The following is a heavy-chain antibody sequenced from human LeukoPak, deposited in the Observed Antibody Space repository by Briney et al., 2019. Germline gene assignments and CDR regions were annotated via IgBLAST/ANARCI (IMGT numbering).Heavy chain of an antibody. Sequence: SETLSLTCTVSGGSISSSSYYWGWIRQPPGKGLEWIGSIYYSGSTYYNPSLKSRVTISVDTSKNQFSLKLTSVTAADTAVYYCARGDDPWDYWGQGTLVTVSS. CDR1: GGSISSSSYY. V-gene: IGHV4-39*07. CDR3: ARGDDPWDY. CDR2: IYYSGST. D-gene: IGHD1-1*01. J-gene: IGHJ4*02.